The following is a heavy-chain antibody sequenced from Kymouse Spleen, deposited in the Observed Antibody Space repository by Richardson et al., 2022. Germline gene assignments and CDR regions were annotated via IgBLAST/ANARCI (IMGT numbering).Heavy chain of an antibody. V-gene: IGHV4-59*01. CDR2: IYYSGST. D-gene: IGHD3-10*01. CDR3: ARDVGSGSGPFDY. J-gene: IGHJ4*02. CDR1: GGSISSYY. Sequence: QVQLQESGPGLVKPSETLSLTCTVSGGSISSYYWSWIRQPPGKGLEWIGYIYYSGSTNYNPSLKSRVTISVDTSKNQFSLKLSSVTAADTAVYYCARDVGSGSGPFDYWGQGTLVTVSS.